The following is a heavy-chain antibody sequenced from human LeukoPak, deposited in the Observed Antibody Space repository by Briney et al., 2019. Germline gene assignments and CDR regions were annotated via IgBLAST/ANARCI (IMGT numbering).Heavy chain of an antibody. CDR3: ARGKSRGAYYYYYMDV. Sequence: SETLYLTCTVSGGSISSFYWSWIRKPPGKGLEWIGYIYYTGSTTYNPSLKSRVTMSVDTSKNQFSLKLSSVTAADTAVYYCARGKSRGAYYYYYMDVWGKGTTVTISS. CDR1: GGSISSFY. CDR2: IYYTGST. V-gene: IGHV4-59*12. J-gene: IGHJ6*03. D-gene: IGHD5-24*01.